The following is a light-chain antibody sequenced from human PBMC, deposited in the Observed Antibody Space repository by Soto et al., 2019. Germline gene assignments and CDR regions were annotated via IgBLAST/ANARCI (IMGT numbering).Light chain of an antibody. CDR3: SSYTGSSTLV. J-gene: IGLJ1*01. CDR1: SSDVGGYNY. Sequence: QSALTQPASVSGSPGQSITISCTGTSSDVGGYNYVSWYQQHPGKAPKLMIYEVSNRPSGVSNRFSGSKSGNTASLTSSGRQAEDEADYYCSSYTGSSTLVFGTGTKVTVL. CDR2: EVS. V-gene: IGLV2-14*01.